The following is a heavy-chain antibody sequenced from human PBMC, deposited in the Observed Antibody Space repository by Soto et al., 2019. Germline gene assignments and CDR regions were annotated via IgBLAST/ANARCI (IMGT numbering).Heavy chain of an antibody. CDR2: IKRDGSDT. V-gene: IGHV3-74*01. Sequence: EEQLVESGGGLVQPGGSLSLSCAASGLTFSSYWMHWVSQAPGKGLVWVSRIKRDGSDTSYAGSVKGRFTISRDNAKSILYLEINSLRAEHTAVYYCARDYGTGTYYSPSWGKATLVTVSS. CDR3: ARDYGTGTYYSPS. CDR1: GLTFSSYW. D-gene: IGHD3-10*01. J-gene: IGHJ5*02.